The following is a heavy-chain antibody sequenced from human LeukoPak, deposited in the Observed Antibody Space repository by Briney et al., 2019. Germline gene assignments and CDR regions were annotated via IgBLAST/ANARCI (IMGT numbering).Heavy chain of an antibody. V-gene: IGHV4-38-2*02. CDR1: GYSISSGYY. Sequence: PSETLSLTCTVSGYSISSGYYWGWIGPPPGKGRGWIGRIYHSGSTYYNPSLKSRVTISVETSKNQFSLKLSSVTAADTAVYYCARAYGDRPYYYGMDVWGQGTTVTVSS. D-gene: IGHD4-17*01. CDR3: ARAYGDRPYYYGMDV. CDR2: IYHSGST. J-gene: IGHJ6*02.